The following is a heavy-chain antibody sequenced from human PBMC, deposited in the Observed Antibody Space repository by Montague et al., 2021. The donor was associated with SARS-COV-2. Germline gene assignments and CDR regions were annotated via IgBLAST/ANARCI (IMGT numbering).Heavy chain of an antibody. J-gene: IGHJ5*02. CDR1: GGSISSYY. D-gene: IGHD2-15*01. CDR3: AREGVCRDGNCDEYIWFDP. Sequence: SETLSLTCTVSGGSISSYYWSWIRQPPGKGLEWIGTIYFSGTTNYSPSFRSRVTISSDTSRNQFSLKLSSVTVVDTAVYYCAREGVCRDGNCDEYIWFDPWGQGTLVTVSS. CDR2: IYFSGTT. V-gene: IGHV4-59*01.